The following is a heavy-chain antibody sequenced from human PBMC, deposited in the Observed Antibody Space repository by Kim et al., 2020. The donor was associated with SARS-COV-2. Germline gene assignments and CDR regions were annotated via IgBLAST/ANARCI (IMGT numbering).Heavy chain of an antibody. CDR1: GGSISSSSYY. Sequence: SETLSLTCTVSGGSISSSSYYWGWIRQPPGKGLEWIGSIYYSGSTYYNPSLKSRVTISVDTSKNQFSLKLSSVTAADTAVYYCARGRGQLVSYFDYWGQGTLVTVSS. V-gene: IGHV4-39*07. J-gene: IGHJ4*02. CDR3: ARGRGQLVSYFDY. D-gene: IGHD6-13*01. CDR2: IYYSGST.